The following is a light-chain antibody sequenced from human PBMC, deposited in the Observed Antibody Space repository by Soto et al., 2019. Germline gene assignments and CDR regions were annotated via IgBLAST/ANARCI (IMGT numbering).Light chain of an antibody. J-gene: IGKJ4*01. CDR3: QQSNSFHLT. Sequence: DIQMTQSPSSVSASVGDRVTITCRASQGISSRLAWYQQKPGKAPNLLIYAASSLQSGVPSRFSGSGSEPDFTLTIGRLQPEDFATYYCQQSNSFHLTFGGGTKVEIK. CDR2: AAS. CDR1: QGISSR. V-gene: IGKV1-12*01.